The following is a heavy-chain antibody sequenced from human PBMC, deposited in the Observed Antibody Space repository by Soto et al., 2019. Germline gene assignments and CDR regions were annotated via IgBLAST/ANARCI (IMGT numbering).Heavy chain of an antibody. CDR3: AKDFGAWSDS. CDR2: ISYDGTDK. V-gene: IGHV3-30*18. Sequence: QVHLVESGGGVVQPGRSLTISCVGSGFAFSTYGLHWVRQAPAKGLEWVALISYDGTDKYYADSVKGRFSISRDNSKQTLSLQMDSLRPEDTAVYYCAKDFGAWSDSGGRGTLVNVSS. J-gene: IGHJ4*02. D-gene: IGHD6-19*01. CDR1: GFAFSTYG.